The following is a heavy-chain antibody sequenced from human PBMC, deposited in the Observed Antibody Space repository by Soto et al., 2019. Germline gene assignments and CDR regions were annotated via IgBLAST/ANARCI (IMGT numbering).Heavy chain of an antibody. Sequence: QVQLVQSGAEVKRPGSSVKVSCKASGGTFSSYPISWVRQAPGQGLEWMGGTNGNLGTGNYAQKFRGRLTITTDISTTTAYMELSSLTSADTAVYYCARRDSHGFFRYFDNWGQGTLVTVSS. V-gene: IGHV1-69*06. CDR2: TNGNLGTG. CDR1: GGTFSSYP. CDR3: ARRDSHGFFRYFDN. D-gene: IGHD3-10*01. J-gene: IGHJ4*02.